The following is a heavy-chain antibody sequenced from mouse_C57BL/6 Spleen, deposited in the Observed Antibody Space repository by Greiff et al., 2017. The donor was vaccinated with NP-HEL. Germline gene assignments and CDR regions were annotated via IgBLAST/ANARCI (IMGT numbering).Heavy chain of an antibody. V-gene: IGHV5-16*01. CDR2: INYDGSST. J-gene: IGHJ2*01. CDR3: AREDLLQSLDY. Sequence: EVMLVESEGGLVQPGSSMKLSCTASGFTFSDYYMAWVRQVPEKGLEWVANINYDGSSTYYLDSLKSRFIISRDNAKNILYLQMSSLKSEDTATYYCAREDLLQSLDYWGQGTTLTVSS. D-gene: IGHD1-1*01. CDR1: GFTFSDYY.